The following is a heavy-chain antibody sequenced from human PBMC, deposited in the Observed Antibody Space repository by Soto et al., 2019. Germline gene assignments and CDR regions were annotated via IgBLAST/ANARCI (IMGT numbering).Heavy chain of an antibody. CDR2: MNPNSGNT. D-gene: IGHD3-9*01. J-gene: IGHJ5*02. V-gene: IGHV1-8*01. CDR1: GYTFTSYD. Sequence: GASVKVSCKASGYTFTSYDINWVRQATGQGLERMGWMNPNSGNTGYAQKFQGRVTMTRNTSISTAYMELSSLRSEDTAVYYCARCNSYYDILTGYFRGNWFDPWGQGTPVTVSS. CDR3: ARCNSYYDILTGYFRGNWFDP.